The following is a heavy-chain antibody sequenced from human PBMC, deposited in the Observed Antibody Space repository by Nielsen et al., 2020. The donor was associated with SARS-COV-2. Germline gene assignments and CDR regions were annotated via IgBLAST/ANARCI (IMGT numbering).Heavy chain of an antibody. CDR2: IWYDGSNK. Sequence: GESLKISCAASGFTFSSYGMHWVRQAPGKGLEWVAVIWYDGSNKYYADSVKGRFTISRDNSKNTLYLQMNSLRAEDTAVYYCARDDLVATIEYGMDVWGQGTMVTVSS. V-gene: IGHV3-33*01. J-gene: IGHJ6*02. D-gene: IGHD5-12*01. CDR1: GFTFSSYG. CDR3: ARDDLVATIEYGMDV.